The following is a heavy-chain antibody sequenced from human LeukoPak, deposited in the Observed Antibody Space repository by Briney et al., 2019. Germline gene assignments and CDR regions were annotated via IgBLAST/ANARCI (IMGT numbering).Heavy chain of an antibody. J-gene: IGHJ4*02. CDR2: IYSGGST. CDR3: ARSSSIAARYFDY. Sequence: PGGSLRLSCAASGFTVSSNYMSWVRQAPGKGLEWVSVIYSGGSTYYADSVKGRFTISRDNSKNTQYLQMNSLRAEDTAVYYCARSSSIAARYFDYWGQGTLVTVSS. D-gene: IGHD6-6*01. CDR1: GFTVSSNY. V-gene: IGHV3-66*02.